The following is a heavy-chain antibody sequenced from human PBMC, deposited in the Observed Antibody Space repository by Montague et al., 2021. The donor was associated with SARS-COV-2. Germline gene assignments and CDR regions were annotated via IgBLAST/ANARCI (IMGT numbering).Heavy chain of an antibody. CDR2: IYYSGST. CDR3: ARVGIVVVPAAIVTLSYYYYMDV. CDR1: GGSISSGGYY. V-gene: IGHV4-31*03. Sequence: TLSLTCTVSGGSISSGGYYWSWIRQHPGKGLEWIGYIYYSGSTYYNPSLKSRVTTSVDTSKNQFSLKLSSVTAADTAVYYCARVGIVVVPAAIVTLSYYYYMDVWGKGTTVTVSS. D-gene: IGHD2-2*02. J-gene: IGHJ6*03.